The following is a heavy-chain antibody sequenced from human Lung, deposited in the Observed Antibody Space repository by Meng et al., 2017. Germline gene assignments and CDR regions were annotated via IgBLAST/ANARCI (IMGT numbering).Heavy chain of an antibody. V-gene: IGHV1-3*01. J-gene: IGHJ4*02. CDR3: ARDPTEVGAFDY. D-gene: IGHD1-26*01. Sequence: QVQLVQSGAEVKRPGASGKVSCATSGYTFTDYCIQWVRQAPGQRLEWMGWITANGYTKYSQKFQGRVTITSETSANTAYIEVSSLRSEDTAVYYCARDPTEVGAFDYWGQGTLVTVSS. CDR1: GYTFTDYC. CDR2: ITANGYT.